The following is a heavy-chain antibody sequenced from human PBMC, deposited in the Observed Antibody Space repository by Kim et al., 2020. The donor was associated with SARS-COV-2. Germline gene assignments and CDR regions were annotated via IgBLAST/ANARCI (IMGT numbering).Heavy chain of an antibody. D-gene: IGHD6-13*01. CDR1: GFPFSNVW. CDR2: IKSKTDGEAT. J-gene: IGHJ4*02. V-gene: IGHV3-15*01. CDR3: TTLISAAGRGY. Sequence: GGSLRLSCAASGFPFSNVWMSWVRHAPGRGLEWVGRIKSKTDGEATDYAAPVKGRFTMSRDDSKNTLHLQMNSLETEDTGVYYCTTLISAAGRGYWGQGT.